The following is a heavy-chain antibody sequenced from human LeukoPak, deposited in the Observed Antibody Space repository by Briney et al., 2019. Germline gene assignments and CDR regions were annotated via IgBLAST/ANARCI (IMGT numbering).Heavy chain of an antibody. CDR1: GYTFTGYY. V-gene: IGHV1-8*02. CDR2: MNFNSGNT. CDR3: AKVGLGNTAIHI. D-gene: IGHD5-18*01. J-gene: IGHJ3*02. Sequence: ASVKVSCKASGYTFTGYYMHWVRQAPGQGLEWMGWMNFNSGNTGYAQKFQGRVTMTRNTAISTVYMELSNLKSEDTAIYYCAKVGLGNTAIHIWGQGTMVTVSS.